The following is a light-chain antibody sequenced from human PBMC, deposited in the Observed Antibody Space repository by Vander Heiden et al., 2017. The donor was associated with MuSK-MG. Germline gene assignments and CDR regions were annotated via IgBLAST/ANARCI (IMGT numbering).Light chain of an antibody. CDR1: SSDVGGYNY. V-gene: IGLV2-14*01. Sequence: SALTQPASVSGSPGQSLTISCTGTSSDVGGYNYVSWYQQHPGKAPKLMIYDVSNRPSGVSNRFSGSKSGNTASLTISGLQAEDEADYYCSSYTSSSLRVFGGGTKLTVL. CDR3: SSYTSSSLRV. J-gene: IGLJ3*02. CDR2: DVS.